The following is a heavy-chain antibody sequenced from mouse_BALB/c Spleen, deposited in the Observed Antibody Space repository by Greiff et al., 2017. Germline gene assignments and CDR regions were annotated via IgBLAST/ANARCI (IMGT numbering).Heavy chain of an antibody. Sequence: EVKVEESGGGLVQPGGSRKLSCAASGFTFSSFGMHWVRQAPEKGLEWVAHISSGSSTIYYADTVKGRFTISRDNPKNTLFLQMTSLRSEDTAMYYCARSEDYYGSSFAYWGQGTLVTVSA. CDR3: ARSEDYYGSSFAY. D-gene: IGHD1-1*01. V-gene: IGHV5-17*02. CDR2: ISSGSSTI. CDR1: GFTFSSFG. J-gene: IGHJ3*01.